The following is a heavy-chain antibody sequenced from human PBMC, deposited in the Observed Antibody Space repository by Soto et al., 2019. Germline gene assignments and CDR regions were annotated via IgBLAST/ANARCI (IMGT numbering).Heavy chain of an antibody. V-gene: IGHV4-59*01. CDR2: VYYSGST. CDR3: ARGKSGYYPYFDN. J-gene: IGHJ4*02. D-gene: IGHD3-22*01. CDR1: GDFIRRYY. Sequence: SETLSLTCSVSGDFIRRYYWSWIRQPPGKGLEWIGYVYYSGSTNYNPSLKSRVNISVDTSKKQFSLKLRSATAADTAVYFCARGKSGYYPYFDNWGQGTLVTVPQ.